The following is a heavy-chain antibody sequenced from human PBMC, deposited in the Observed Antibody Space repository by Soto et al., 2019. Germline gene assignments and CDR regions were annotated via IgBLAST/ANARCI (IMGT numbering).Heavy chain of an antibody. J-gene: IGHJ5*02. CDR2: IIPIFGTA. CDR1: GYTFTSYG. Sequence: SVKVSCKASGYTFTSYGISWVRQAPGQGLEWMGGIIPIFGTANYAQKFQGRVTITADESTSTAYMELSSLRSEDTAVYYCARDRTTVKDWFDPWGQGTLVTVSS. D-gene: IGHD4-17*01. CDR3: ARDRTTVKDWFDP. V-gene: IGHV1-69*13.